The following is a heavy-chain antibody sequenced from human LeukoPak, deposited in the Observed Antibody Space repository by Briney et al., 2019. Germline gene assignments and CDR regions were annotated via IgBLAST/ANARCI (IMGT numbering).Heavy chain of an antibody. CDR3: AKTMVRGVLSFDY. CDR2: INASGGNT. CDR1: GFAFSFYA. D-gene: IGHD3-10*01. J-gene: IGHJ4*02. Sequence: QPGGSLRLSCAASGFAFSFYAMSWVRQAPGKGPEWVSTINASGGNTYFAGSVKGRSTISRDNSKNTVYLQLNSLRAEDTAVYYCAKTMVRGVLSFDYWGQGTLVTVSS. V-gene: IGHV3-23*01.